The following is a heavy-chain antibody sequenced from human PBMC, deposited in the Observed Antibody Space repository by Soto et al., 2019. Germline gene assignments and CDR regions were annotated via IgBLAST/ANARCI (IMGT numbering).Heavy chain of an antibody. CDR1: GVSISSSTYY. CDR3: ARQSSFCTNTVCYMWWFDP. J-gene: IGHJ5*02. CDR2: AYYRGNT. D-gene: IGHD2-8*01. V-gene: IGHV4-39*01. Sequence: SETLSLTCGVSGVSISSSTYYWGWIRQPPGKGLEWIGSAYYRGNTFYNPSLKSRVTISVDASKNQFSLKLSSVTAADTAVYYCARQSSFCTNTVCYMWWFDPWGQGTLVTVSS.